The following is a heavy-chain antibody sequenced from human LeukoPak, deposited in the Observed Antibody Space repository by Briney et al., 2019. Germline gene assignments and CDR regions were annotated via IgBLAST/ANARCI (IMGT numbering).Heavy chain of an antibody. Sequence: PSETLSLTCTVSGDSISTYYWSWIRQPPGKGLEWIGYIYYRVTSDYNPSLKSRVTMSVDMSTRQISLKLSSVTAADTAVYYCARNSYDILTGYRDNWFDPWGQGTLVTVSS. J-gene: IGHJ5*02. D-gene: IGHD3-9*01. CDR1: GDSISTYY. CDR3: ARNSYDILTGYRDNWFDP. CDR2: IYYRVTS. V-gene: IGHV4-59*01.